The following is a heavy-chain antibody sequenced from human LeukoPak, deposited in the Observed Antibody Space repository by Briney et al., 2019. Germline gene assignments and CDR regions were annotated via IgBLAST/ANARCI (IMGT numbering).Heavy chain of an antibody. CDR1: GFTFSSYG. CDR3: AKDWAIHYDFWRGYYTGILDY. CDR2: IWYDGSNK. D-gene: IGHD3-3*01. J-gene: IGHJ4*02. V-gene: IGHV3-33*06. Sequence: PGRSLRLSCAASGFTFSSYGMHWVRQAPGKGLEWVAVIWYDGSNKYYADSVKGRFTISRDNSKNTLYLQMNSLRAEDTAVYYCAKDWAIHYDFWRGYYTGILDYWGQGTLVTVSS.